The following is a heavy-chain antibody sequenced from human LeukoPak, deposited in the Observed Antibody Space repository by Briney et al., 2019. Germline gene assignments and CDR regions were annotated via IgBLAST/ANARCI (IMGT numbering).Heavy chain of an antibody. CDR1: GGTFSSYA. V-gene: IGHV1-69*13. CDR2: IIPIFGTA. D-gene: IGHD3-22*01. Sequence: ASVKVSCKASGGTFSSYAISWVRQAPGQGFEWMGGIIPIFGTANYAQKFQGRVTITADESTSTAYMELSSLRSEDTAVYYCEYYYYDEGLYFDYWGQGTLVTVSS. CDR3: EYYYYDEGLYFDY. J-gene: IGHJ4*02.